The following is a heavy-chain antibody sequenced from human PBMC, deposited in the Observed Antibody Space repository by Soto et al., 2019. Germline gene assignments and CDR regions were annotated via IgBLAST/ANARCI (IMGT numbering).Heavy chain of an antibody. CDR1: GFTFSSYA. CDR3: ARAGRYCSSTSCAPY. J-gene: IGHJ4*02. V-gene: IGHV3-23*01. D-gene: IGHD2-2*01. CDR2: ISGSGGST. Sequence: GGSLRLSCAASGFTFSSYAMSWVRQAPGKGLEWVSAISGSGGSTYYADSVKGRFTISRDNSKNTLYLQMNSLRAEDTAVYYCARAGRYCSSTSCAPYWGQGTLVTVSS.